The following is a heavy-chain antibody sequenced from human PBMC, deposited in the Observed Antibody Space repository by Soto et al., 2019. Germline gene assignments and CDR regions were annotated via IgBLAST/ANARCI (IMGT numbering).Heavy chain of an antibody. CDR2: INPSGGST. D-gene: IGHD6-13*01. V-gene: IGHV1-46*01. Sequence: ASVKVSCKASGYTFTSYYMHWVRQAPGQGLEWMGIINPSGGSTSYAQKFQGRVTMTRDTSTSTVYMELSSLRSEDTAVYYCARDSRGAIAAAEDYYSYGMDVWGQGTTVTVSS. CDR3: ARDSRGAIAAAEDYYSYGMDV. CDR1: GYTFTSYY. J-gene: IGHJ6*02.